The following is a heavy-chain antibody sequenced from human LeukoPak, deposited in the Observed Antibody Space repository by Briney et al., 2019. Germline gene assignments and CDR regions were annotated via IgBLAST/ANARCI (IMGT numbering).Heavy chain of an antibody. CDR2: ISSSSSTI. CDR1: GFTFSSYS. J-gene: IGHJ3*02. D-gene: IGHD2-15*01. CDR3: ARIYCSGSRCYSSDAFDI. V-gene: IGHV3-48*04. Sequence: PGGSLRLSCAASGFTFSSYSMNWVRQAPGKGLEWVSYISSSSSTIYYADSVKGRFTISRDNAKNSVFLLMNSLRAEDTAVYYCARIYCSGSRCYSSDAFDIWGQGTMVTVSS.